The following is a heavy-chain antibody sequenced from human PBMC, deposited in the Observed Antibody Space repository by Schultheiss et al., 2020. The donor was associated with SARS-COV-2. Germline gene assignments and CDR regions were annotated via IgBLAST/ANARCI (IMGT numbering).Heavy chain of an antibody. D-gene: IGHD5-24*01. CDR3: ARATYGRDGYIKGFDY. CDR2: IYYSGST. CDR1: GGSISSGGYY. J-gene: IGHJ4*02. Sequence: SETLSLTCTVSGGSISSGGYYWSWIRQHPGKGLEWIGYIYYSGSTYYNPSLKSRVTISVDTSKNQFSLKLSSVTAADTAVYYCARATYGRDGYIKGFDYWGQGTLVTVS. V-gene: IGHV4-31*03.